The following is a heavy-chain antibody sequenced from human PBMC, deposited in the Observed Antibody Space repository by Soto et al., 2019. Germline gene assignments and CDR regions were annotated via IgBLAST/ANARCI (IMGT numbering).Heavy chain of an antibody. CDR1: GGSISSGGYY. J-gene: IGHJ6*02. Sequence: SETLSLTCTVSGGSISSGGYYWSWIRQHPGKGLEWIGYIYYSGSTYYNPSLKSRVTISVDTSKNQFSLKLSSVTAADTAVYYCARGSPQLIYGMDVWGQGTTVTV. CDR3: ARGSPQLIYGMDV. D-gene: IGHD3-10*01. V-gene: IGHV4-31*03. CDR2: IYYSGST.